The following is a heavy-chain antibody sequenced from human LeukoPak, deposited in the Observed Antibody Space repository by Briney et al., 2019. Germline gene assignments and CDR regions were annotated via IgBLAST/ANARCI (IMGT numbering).Heavy chain of an antibody. V-gene: IGHV3-7*01. J-gene: IGHJ4*02. CDR1: GFTFSSYW. CDR3: ATDPASYCTSSTCDFDY. D-gene: IGHD2-8*01. CDR2: IKQDGSEK. Sequence: PGGSLRLSCAASGFTFSSYWMSWVRQAPGKGLEWVANIKQDGSEKCYVGSVKGRFTTSRDNAKNSLYLQMNNLGAEDTAVYYCATDPASYCTSSTCDFDYWGQGTLVTVSS.